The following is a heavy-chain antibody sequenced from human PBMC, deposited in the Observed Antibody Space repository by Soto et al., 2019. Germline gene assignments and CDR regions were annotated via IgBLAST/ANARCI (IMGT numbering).Heavy chain of an antibody. CDR2: IYYSGST. CDR3: ARVGGAAAADFDY. D-gene: IGHD6-13*01. V-gene: IGHV4-59*01. J-gene: IGHJ4*02. CDR1: GGSISSYY. Sequence: QVQLQESGPGLVKPSETLSLTCTVSGGSISSYYWSWIRQPPGKGLEWIGYIYYSGSTNYTPSLKSRVTISVDTSKNQFSLKLSSVTAADTAVYYCARVGGAAAADFDYWGQGTLVTVSS.